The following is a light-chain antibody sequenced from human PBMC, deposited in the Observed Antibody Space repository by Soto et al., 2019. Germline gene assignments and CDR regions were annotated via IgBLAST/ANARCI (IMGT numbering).Light chain of an antibody. CDR1: SSDVGGYNY. V-gene: IGLV2-14*01. Sequence: QSALTQPASVSGSPGQSITISCTGTSSDVGGYNYVSWYQQHPGKAPKLMIYEVSNRPSGVSNRFSGSKSGNTASLSTSGLQAEDEPDYYCSSYASSSTPYVFGTGTKVTVL. J-gene: IGLJ1*01. CDR3: SSYASSSTPYV. CDR2: EVS.